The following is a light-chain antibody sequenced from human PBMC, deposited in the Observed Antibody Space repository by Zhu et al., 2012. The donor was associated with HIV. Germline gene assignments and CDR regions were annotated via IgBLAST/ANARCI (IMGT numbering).Light chain of an antibody. CDR2: RAS. CDR3: QQYNNWPPT. V-gene: IGKV3-15*01. Sequence: IVLTQSPPTLSLSPGERATLSCRASQSVSTNLAWYQQKPGQAPRLLISRASTRATAIPDRFSGSGSGTEFTLTISSLQSEDFAVYYCQQYNNWPPTFGQGTKVEIK. J-gene: IGKJ1*01. CDR1: QSVSTN.